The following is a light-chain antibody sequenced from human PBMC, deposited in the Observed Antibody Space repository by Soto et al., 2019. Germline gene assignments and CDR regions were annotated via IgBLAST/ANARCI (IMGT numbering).Light chain of an antibody. J-gene: IGLJ2*01. CDR2: DVS. CDR1: SSDIGAYNF. Sequence: QSALTQPASVSGSPGQSITISCTGTSSDIGAYNFVSWYQQHPGKAPKLMIYDVSSRPSGVSNRFSGSKSGNTASLTISGLQAEDEADYHCTSYSSSSTVVFGGGTKVTVL. V-gene: IGLV2-14*01. CDR3: TSYSSSSTVV.